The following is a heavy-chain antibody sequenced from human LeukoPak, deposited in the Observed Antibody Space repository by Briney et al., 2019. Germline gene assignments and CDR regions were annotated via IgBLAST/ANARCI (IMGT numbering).Heavy chain of an antibody. Sequence: GGSLRLSCAASGFSFDDYAMHWVRQAPGKGLEWVSGISWNSGRIDYAESVKGRFTISRDSARNSLYLQMNSLRAEDMAFYHCAKGRGYSLGGDGFDMWGQGTMVTVSS. CDR3: AKGRGYSLGGDGFDM. D-gene: IGHD5-18*01. CDR2: ISWNSGRI. J-gene: IGHJ3*02. V-gene: IGHV3-9*03. CDR1: GFSFDDYA.